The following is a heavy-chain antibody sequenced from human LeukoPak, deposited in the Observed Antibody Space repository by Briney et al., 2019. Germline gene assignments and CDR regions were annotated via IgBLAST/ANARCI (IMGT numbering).Heavy chain of an antibody. J-gene: IGHJ4*02. V-gene: IGHV4-59*01. Sequence: SETLSLTCTVSGGSISSYYWSWIRQPPGKGLEWIGYIYYSGSTNYNPSLKSRVTISVDTSKNQFSLKPSSVTAADTAVYYCARGRIYGDYWGQGTLVTVSS. D-gene: IGHD4-17*01. CDR1: GGSISSYY. CDR3: ARGRIYGDY. CDR2: IYYSGST.